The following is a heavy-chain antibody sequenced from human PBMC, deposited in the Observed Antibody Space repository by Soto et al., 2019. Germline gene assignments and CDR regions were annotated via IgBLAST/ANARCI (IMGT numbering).Heavy chain of an antibody. CDR2: ISGSGGRT. V-gene: IGHV3-23*01. CDR1: GFTFRNYA. CDR3: AKDPNGDYVGAFDS. J-gene: IGHJ3*02. D-gene: IGHD4-17*01. Sequence: EVQLLESGGNLIQPGGSLRLSCAASGFTFRNYAMSWVRQAPGAGPEWVSGISGSGGRTYYADSVKGRFTISRDNSNTALFLQMKSLGAEDTALYYCAKDPNGDYVGAFDSWGRGTMVNVSS.